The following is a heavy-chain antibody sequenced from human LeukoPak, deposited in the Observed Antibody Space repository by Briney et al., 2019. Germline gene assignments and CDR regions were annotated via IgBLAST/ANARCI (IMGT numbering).Heavy chain of an antibody. Sequence: SETLSLTCTVSGGSISSGDYYWSWIRQPPGKGLEWIGYIYYSGSTYYNPSLKSRVTISVDTFKNQFSLKLSSVTAADTAVYYCARSDSSGYYDHYFDYWGQGTLVTVSS. V-gene: IGHV4-30-4*01. D-gene: IGHD3-22*01. J-gene: IGHJ4*02. CDR2: IYYSGST. CDR1: GGSISSGDYY. CDR3: ARSDSSGYYDHYFDY.